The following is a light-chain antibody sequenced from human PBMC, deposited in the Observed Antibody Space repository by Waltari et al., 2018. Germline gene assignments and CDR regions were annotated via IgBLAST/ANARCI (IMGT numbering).Light chain of an antibody. Sequence: QSVLTQPPLVSGAPGQGVTISCTGSRSNLGEGYDVHWYQQVPGTAPKVLIYANSNRPSGVPDRFSGSKSGTSASLAITGLQAEDEADYYCQCYDSRLSGVVFGGGTKLTVL. J-gene: IGLJ2*01. CDR3: QCYDSRLSGVV. CDR2: ANS. CDR1: RSNLGEGYD. V-gene: IGLV1-40*01.